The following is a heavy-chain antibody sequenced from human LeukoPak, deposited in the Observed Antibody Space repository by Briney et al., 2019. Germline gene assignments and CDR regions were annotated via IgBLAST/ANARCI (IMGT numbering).Heavy chain of an antibody. J-gene: IGHJ5*02. CDR3: ARSLEEMATISGGNWFDP. V-gene: IGHV4-61*08. CDR2: ISDIGSI. CDR1: GGSISSGGYY. Sequence: PSQTLSLTCTVSGGSISSGGYYWSWIRQPPGKGLEWIAYISDIGSINYNPSLKSRVTISVDTSKNQFSLKLSSVTAADTAVYYCARSLEEMATISGGNWFDPWGQGTLVTVSS. D-gene: IGHD5-12*01.